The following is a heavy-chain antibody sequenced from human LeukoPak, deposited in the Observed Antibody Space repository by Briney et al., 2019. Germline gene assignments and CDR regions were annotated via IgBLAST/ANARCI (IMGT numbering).Heavy chain of an antibody. CDR1: GFTFSSDW. J-gene: IGHJ4*02. CDR2: INTDGSGSGT. CDR3: ARDLRSAADY. Sequence: GGSLRLSCAASGFTFSSDWMHWVRQAPGKGLVWVSRINTDGSGSGTSYADSVKGRFTISRDNAKNTLYLQMNSLRVEDTAMYYCARDLRSAADYWGQGTLVTVSS. V-gene: IGHV3-74*01.